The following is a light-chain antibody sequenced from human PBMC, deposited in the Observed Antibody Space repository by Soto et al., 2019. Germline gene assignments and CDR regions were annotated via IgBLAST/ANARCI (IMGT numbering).Light chain of an antibody. Sequence: EVVLTQSPATLSLSPGERATLSCRASQSISTYLTWYQQKPGQAPRLLIYDASNRASGIPDRFSGSGSGKDFTLTISKVEPEDVAVYYCQQYFNSPYMYTFGQGTRLEIK. CDR2: DAS. J-gene: IGKJ5*01. CDR3: QQYFNSPYMYT. CDR1: QSISTY. V-gene: IGKV3-11*01.